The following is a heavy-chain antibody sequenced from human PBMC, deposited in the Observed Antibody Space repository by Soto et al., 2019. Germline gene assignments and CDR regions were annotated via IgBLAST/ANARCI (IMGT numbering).Heavy chain of an antibody. CDR3: AKAHASRGSYPDY. D-gene: IGHD1-26*01. Sequence: GGSLRVSCAASGFTFDDYAMHWVRQAPGRGLEWVSGISWNSGSIGYADSVKGRFTISRDNAQNSLYLQMNSLRAEDTALYYCAKAHASRGSYPDYWGQGTLVTVSS. V-gene: IGHV3-9*01. J-gene: IGHJ4*02. CDR1: GFTFDDYA. CDR2: ISWNSGSI.